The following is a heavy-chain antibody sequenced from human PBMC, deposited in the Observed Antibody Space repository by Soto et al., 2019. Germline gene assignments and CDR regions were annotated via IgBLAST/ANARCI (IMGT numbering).Heavy chain of an antibody. J-gene: IGHJ6*02. V-gene: IGHV3-23*01. CDR3: ATHSSSSHYYYGMDV. D-gene: IGHD6-6*01. CDR2: ISGSGGST. CDR1: GFTFSSYA. Sequence: GGSLRLSCAASGFTFSSYAMSWVRQAPGKGLEWVSAISGSGGSTYYADSVKGRFTISRDNSKNTLYLQMNSLRAEDTAVYYCATHSSSSHYYYGMDVWGQGTTVTVSS.